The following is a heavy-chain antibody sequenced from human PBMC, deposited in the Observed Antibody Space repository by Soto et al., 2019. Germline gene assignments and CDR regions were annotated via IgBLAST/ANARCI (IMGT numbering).Heavy chain of an antibody. V-gene: IGHV4-30-4*01. CDR1: GGSISSGDYY. D-gene: IGHD6-6*01. CDR3: ARGASASSIEAGR. J-gene: IGHJ4*02. CDR2: IYYSGST. Sequence: PSETLSRTCTVSGGSISSGDYYWSWIRQPPEKGLEWIGYIYYSGSTYYNPSLKSRVTISVDTSKNQFSLKLSSVTAADTAVYYCARGASASSIEAGRWGQGTRGTVSS.